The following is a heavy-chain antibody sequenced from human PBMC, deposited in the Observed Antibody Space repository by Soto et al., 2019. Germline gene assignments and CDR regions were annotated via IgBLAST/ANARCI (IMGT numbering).Heavy chain of an antibody. Sequence: QVQLQESGPGLVKPSETLSLTCTVSGGSVSSGSYYWSWIRQPPGKGLEWIGYIYYSGSTNYNPSLKSRVTISVDTSKNQFSLKLSSVAAADTAAYYCARGIDGWYQGRYYYGMDVWGQGTTVTVSS. CDR1: GGSVSSGSYY. D-gene: IGHD6-19*01. J-gene: IGHJ6*02. CDR3: ARGIDGWYQGRYYYGMDV. CDR2: IYYSGST. V-gene: IGHV4-61*01.